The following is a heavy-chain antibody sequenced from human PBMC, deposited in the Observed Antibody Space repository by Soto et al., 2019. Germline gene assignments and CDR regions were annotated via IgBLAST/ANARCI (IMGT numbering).Heavy chain of an antibody. V-gene: IGHV4-30-2*01. Sequence: PSETLSLTCAVSGGSISSGGYSWSWIRQPPGKGLEWIGYIYHSGSTYYNPSLKSRVTISVDRSKNQFSLKLSSVTAADTAVYYCARVSPYYYDSSGYIYYYYGMDVWGQGTTVTVS. CDR2: IYHSGST. CDR1: GGSISSGGYS. D-gene: IGHD3-22*01. J-gene: IGHJ6*02. CDR3: ARVSPYYYDSSGYIYYYYGMDV.